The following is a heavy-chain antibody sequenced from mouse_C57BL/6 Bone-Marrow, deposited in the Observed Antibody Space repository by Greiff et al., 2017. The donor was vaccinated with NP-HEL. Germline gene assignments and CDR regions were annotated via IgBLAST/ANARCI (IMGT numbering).Heavy chain of an antibody. V-gene: IGHV1-19*01. D-gene: IGHD2-2*01. J-gene: IGHJ3*01. Sequence: VQLQQSGPVLVKPGASVKMSCKASGYTFTDYYMNWVKQSHGKSLEWIGVINPYNGGTSYNQKFKGKATLTVDKSSSTAYMELNSLTSEDSAVYYCARWFPWFAYWGQGTLVTVSA. CDR3: ARWFPWFAY. CDR1: GYTFTDYY. CDR2: INPYNGGT.